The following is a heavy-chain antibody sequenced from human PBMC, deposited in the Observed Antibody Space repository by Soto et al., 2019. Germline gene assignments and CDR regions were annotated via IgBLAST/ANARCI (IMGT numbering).Heavy chain of an antibody. CDR2: IIPILDIP. V-gene: IGHV1-69*02. CDR1: GGTFSRYT. D-gene: IGHD2-15*01. J-gene: IGHJ6*02. CDR3: TSHFTGVLVLGASPPGGDNDGWNG. Sequence: QVQLVQSGAEVKKPGSSVKVSCKASGGTFSRYTISWVRQAPGQGLEWMGRIIPILDIPNYAQNFQGRVMINEVIATSMAYMEVSRLRSADTAVYFCTSHFTGVLVLGASPPGGDNDGWNGWGQGTTVTVSS.